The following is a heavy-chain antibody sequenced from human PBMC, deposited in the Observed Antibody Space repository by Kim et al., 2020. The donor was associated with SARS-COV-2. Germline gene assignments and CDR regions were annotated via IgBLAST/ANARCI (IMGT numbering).Heavy chain of an antibody. J-gene: IGHJ3*02. V-gene: IGHV3-21*01. CDR2: ISSSSSYI. Sequence: GGSLRLSCAASGFTFSSYSMNWVRQAPGKGLEWVSSISSSSSYIYYADSVKGRFTISRDNAKNSLYLQMNSLRAEDTAVYYCARDGGVIVVVVAATVGAFDIWGQGTMVTVSS. CDR1: GFTFSSYS. D-gene: IGHD2-15*01. CDR3: ARDGGVIVVVVAATVGAFDI.